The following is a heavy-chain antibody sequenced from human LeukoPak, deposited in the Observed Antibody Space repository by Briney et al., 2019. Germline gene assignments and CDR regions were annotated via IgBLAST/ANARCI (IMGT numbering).Heavy chain of an antibody. J-gene: IGHJ6*03. CDR1: GGSFRGYY. CDR3: ARGSNYMDV. CDR2: IYHSGST. V-gene: IGHV4-38-2*01. D-gene: IGHD3-3*01. Sequence: SETLSLTCAVYGGSFRGYYWVWIRHSPGKGLEWIGNIYHSGSTYNNPSLKSRVTMSVDKSKNQFSLKLSSVTAADTAVYYCARGSNYMDVWGKGTTVTVSS.